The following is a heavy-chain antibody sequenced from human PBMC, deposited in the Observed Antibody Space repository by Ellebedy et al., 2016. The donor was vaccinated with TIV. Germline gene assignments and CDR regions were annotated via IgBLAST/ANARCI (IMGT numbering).Heavy chain of an antibody. V-gene: IGHV3-48*03. J-gene: IGHJ4*02. D-gene: IGHD4-17*01. CDR2: ISSSGNTV. Sequence: GESLKISCAASGFTFSSYEMNWVRQAPGKGLEWVSYISSSGNTVYYTDSVKGRFTLSRDNAKNSLYLQMNSLRAEDTAVYYCARDYGDYDYWGQGTLVTVSS. CDR3: ARDYGDYDY. CDR1: GFTFSSYE.